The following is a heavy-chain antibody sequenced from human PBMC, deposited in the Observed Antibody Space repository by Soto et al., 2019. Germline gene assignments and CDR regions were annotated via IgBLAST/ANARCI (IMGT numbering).Heavy chain of an antibody. Sequence: PGGSLRLSCAGSRFSFSRYSFNWVRQTPGRGLGWIADITGARSSIYYADSAKGRFAISRDNAKSTVHLQMNSLRAEDTAVYYCAKVKTAVAGPFDYWGQGTLVTVSS. CDR3: AKVKTAVAGPFDY. V-gene: IGHV3-48*01. J-gene: IGHJ4*02. CDR1: RFSFSRYS. D-gene: IGHD6-19*01. CDR2: ITGARSSI.